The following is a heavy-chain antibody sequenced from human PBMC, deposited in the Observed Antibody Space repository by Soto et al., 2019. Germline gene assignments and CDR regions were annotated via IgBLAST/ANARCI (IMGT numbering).Heavy chain of an antibody. D-gene: IGHD1-1*01. Sequence: PSETLSLTCPVSGGSISSYSWSWIRQPPGKGLEWIGYIYYSGSTNYNPSLKSRVTISVDTSKNQFSLKLSSVTAADTAVYYCARLNTKLELDYWGQGTLVTVSS. J-gene: IGHJ4*02. V-gene: IGHV4-59*01. CDR3: ARLNTKLELDY. CDR1: GGSISSYS. CDR2: IYYSGST.